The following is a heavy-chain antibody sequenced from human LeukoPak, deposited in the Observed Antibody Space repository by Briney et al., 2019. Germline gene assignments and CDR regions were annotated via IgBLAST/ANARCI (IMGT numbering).Heavy chain of an antibody. CDR3: ARESVAQWELKL. J-gene: IGHJ4*02. D-gene: IGHD1-26*01. Sequence: ASGKVSCKASGYTYTGYYMHWVRQASGQWLEWMGRINPNSGGTNYAQKFQGRVTMTRDTSISTAYMELSRLRSDDTAVYYCARESVAQWELKLWGQGTLVTVSS. CDR2: INPNSGGT. CDR1: GYTYTGYY. V-gene: IGHV1-2*06.